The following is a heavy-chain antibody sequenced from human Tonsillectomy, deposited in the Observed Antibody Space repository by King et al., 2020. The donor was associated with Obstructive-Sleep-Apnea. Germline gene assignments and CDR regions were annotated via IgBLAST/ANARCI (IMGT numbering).Heavy chain of an antibody. V-gene: IGHV1-69*04. CDR1: GGTFSSYA. CDR2: IIPILGIP. J-gene: IGHJ6*02. CDR3: ASSTRTYSSGWYRTGNYYGMDV. Sequence: QLVQSGAEVKKPGSSVKVSCKASGGTFSSYAISWVRQAPGQGLEWMGGIIPILGIPNYAQKFQGRVTITADKSTSTAYMELSSLRSEDTAVFYCASSTRTYSSGWYRTGNYYGMDVWGQGTTVTVSS. D-gene: IGHD6-19*01.